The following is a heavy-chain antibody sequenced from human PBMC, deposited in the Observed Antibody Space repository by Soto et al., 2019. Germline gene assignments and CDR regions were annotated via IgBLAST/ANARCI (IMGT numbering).Heavy chain of an antibody. CDR2: ISSSSSYI. D-gene: IGHD1-20*01. CDR3: ARYRDRHNPYYWYFEH. J-gene: IGHJ2*01. V-gene: IGHV3-21*01. Sequence: EVQLVESGGGLVKPGGSLRLSCAASGFTFSSYSMNWVRQAPGKVLEWVSSISSSSSYIYYADSVKGRFTISRDNANKSQYHQINSLSAEDTAVYSCARYRDRHNPYYWYFEHWGRGTLVTVAS. CDR1: GFTFSSYS.